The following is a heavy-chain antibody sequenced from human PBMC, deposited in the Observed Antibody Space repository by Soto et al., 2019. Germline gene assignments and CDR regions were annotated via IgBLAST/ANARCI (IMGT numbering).Heavy chain of an antibody. D-gene: IGHD3-22*01. V-gene: IGHV1-69*06. CDR1: GPTFSSYA. CDR3: AKARLPYSFRYYYPTYALGI. J-gene: IGHJ3*02. CDR2: IIPIFGTA. Sequence: GASVEVSSKASGPTFSSYAISWVRQAPGHGLEWMGGIIPIFGTANYAQKFQGRVTLTADKSTSTAYMELSSLRSEDTAVYYRAKARLPYSFRYYYPTYALGIWGPG.